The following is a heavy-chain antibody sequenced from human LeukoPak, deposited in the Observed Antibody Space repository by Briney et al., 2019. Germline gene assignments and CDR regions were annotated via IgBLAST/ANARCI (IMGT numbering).Heavy chain of an antibody. CDR1: GFTFSSYV. J-gene: IGHJ4*02. D-gene: IGHD5-12*01. Sequence: GKSLRLSCAASGFTFSSYVMHWVRQAPGKGLEWVAIISSDGSDKRYADSVKGRFTISRDNSKNTLYLQMNSLRAEDTAVYYCARDKSGCDLGYWGQGTLVTVSS. CDR2: ISSDGSDK. CDR3: ARDKSGCDLGY. V-gene: IGHV3-30*14.